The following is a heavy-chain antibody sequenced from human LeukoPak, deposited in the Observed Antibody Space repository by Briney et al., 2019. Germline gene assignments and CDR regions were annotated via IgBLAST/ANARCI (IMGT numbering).Heavy chain of an antibody. CDR1: GFTFSSYS. Sequence: GGSLRLSCAASGFTFSSYSMNWFRQAPGKGLEWFSYISSSSNTIYYADSVKGRFTISRDNARNSLYLQMHSLRDEDTAVYYCARQDCTGGRCYSIPFDYWGQGPLVTASS. J-gene: IGHJ4*02. D-gene: IGHD2-15*01. CDR3: ARQDCTGGRCYSIPFDY. V-gene: IGHV3-48*02. CDR2: ISSSSNTI.